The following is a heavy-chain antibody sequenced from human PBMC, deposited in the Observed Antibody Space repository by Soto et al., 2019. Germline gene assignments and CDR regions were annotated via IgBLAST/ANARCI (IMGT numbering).Heavy chain of an antibody. Sequence: QVQLQESGPGLVKPSETLSLTCTVSGGSLSSFYWVWIRQPPGKELEWIGQIYHSGSTIYNPSLGSRVTILLDSSKNQVSLDLTSVTAADTAVYYCARGWGGPYYFDTWGQGALVIVSS. CDR3: ARGWGGPYYFDT. D-gene: IGHD3-9*01. CDR2: IYHSGST. V-gene: IGHV4-59*01. CDR1: GGSLSSFY. J-gene: IGHJ5*02.